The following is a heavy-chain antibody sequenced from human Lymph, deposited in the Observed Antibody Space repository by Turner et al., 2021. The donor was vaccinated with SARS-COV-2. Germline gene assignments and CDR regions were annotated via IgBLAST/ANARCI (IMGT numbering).Heavy chain of an antibody. J-gene: IGHJ4*02. CDR2: KSVDGVST. Sequence: VQLVESGGGVVQPGGSLRLSCEASGFTFDDYAMHWVRQARVSGLQWEALKSVDGVSTDYRDSEKGRSTIARYDSNSSMYLQINNLRIEYTTVYYWAKEDLAGERLQCVLDFAYWGQGTLVTVSS. CDR3: AKEDLAGERLQCVLDFAY. V-gene: IGHV3-43*02. CDR1: GFTFDDYA. D-gene: IGHD5-12*01.